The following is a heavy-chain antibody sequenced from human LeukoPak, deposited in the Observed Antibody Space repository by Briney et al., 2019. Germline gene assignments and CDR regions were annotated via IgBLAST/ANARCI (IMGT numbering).Heavy chain of an antibody. Sequence: SETLSLTCTVSGGSISSYYWSWIRQPPGKGLEWIGYIYYSGSTNYNPSLKSRVAISVDTSKNQFSLKLSSVTAADTAVYYCARMTTVTTALDYWGQGTLVTVSS. J-gene: IGHJ4*02. CDR2: IYYSGST. CDR1: GGSISSYY. CDR3: ARMTTVTTALDY. V-gene: IGHV4-59*08. D-gene: IGHD4-17*01.